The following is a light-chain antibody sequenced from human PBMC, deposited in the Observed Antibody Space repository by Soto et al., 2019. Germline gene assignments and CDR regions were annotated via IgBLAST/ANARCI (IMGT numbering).Light chain of an antibody. CDR2: DAS. CDR3: RQRSNWPQWT. J-gene: IGKJ1*01. V-gene: IGKV3-11*01. Sequence: EIVLTQSPATLSLSPGERATLSCRASQSVSSYLAWYQQKPGQAPRLLIYDASNRATGIPARFSGSGSGTDFTLTISSLEPEDFAVYYCRQRSNWPQWTFGQGTKVDIK. CDR1: QSVSSY.